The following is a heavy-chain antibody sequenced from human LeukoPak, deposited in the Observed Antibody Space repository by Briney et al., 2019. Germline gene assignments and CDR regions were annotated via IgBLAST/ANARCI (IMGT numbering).Heavy chain of an antibody. V-gene: IGHV3-33*01. Sequence: GRSLRLSCAASGFTFSSYGMHWVRQAPGKGLEWVAVIWYDGSNKYYADSVKGRFTISRDNSKNTLYLQVNSLRAEDTAVYYCARDWDYYGASYGMDVWGKGTTVTVSS. CDR3: ARDWDYYGASYGMDV. J-gene: IGHJ6*04. CDR1: GFTFSSYG. D-gene: IGHD4/OR15-4a*01. CDR2: IWYDGSNK.